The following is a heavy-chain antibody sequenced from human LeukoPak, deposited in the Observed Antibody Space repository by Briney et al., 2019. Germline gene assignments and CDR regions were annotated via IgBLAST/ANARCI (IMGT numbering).Heavy chain of an antibody. CDR1: GFTFSSYA. V-gene: IGHV3-23*01. J-gene: IGHJ4*02. CDR2: ISGSGGST. CDR3: AKPHVDTAMVFTPGGGSFFDY. Sequence: PGGSLRLSCAASGFTFSSYAVSWVRQAPGKGLEWVSAISGSGGSTYYADSVKGRFTISRDNSKNTLYLQMNSLRAEDTAVYYCAKPHVDTAMVFTPGGGSFFDYWGQGTLVTVSS. D-gene: IGHD5-18*01.